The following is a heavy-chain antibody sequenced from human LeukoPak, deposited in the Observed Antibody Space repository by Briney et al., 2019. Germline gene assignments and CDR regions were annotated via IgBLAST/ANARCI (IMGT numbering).Heavy chain of an antibody. D-gene: IGHD3-10*01. V-gene: IGHV4-38-2*02. CDR1: GYSISSGYY. Sequence: SETLSLTCTVSGYSISSGYYWGWIRQPPGKGLEWIGSIYHSGSTYYNPSLKSRVTISVDTSKNQFSLKLSSVTAADTAVYYCARVDMVRGVGFYYYYYMDVWGKGTTVTISS. J-gene: IGHJ6*03. CDR2: IYHSGST. CDR3: ARVDMVRGVGFYYYYYMDV.